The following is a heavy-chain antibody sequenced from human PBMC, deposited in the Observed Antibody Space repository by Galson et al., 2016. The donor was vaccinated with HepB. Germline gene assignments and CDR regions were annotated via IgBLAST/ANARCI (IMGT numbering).Heavy chain of an antibody. D-gene: IGHD1-26*01. CDR3: AKRHEDCPAVGCPVDY. Sequence: SLRLSCAASGFTFSNYGMPWVRQAPGKGLEWVAAASMAGRRTFYADSVTGRLTLSRDNSNNMLFLQMSSLRADDTAVYYCAKRHEDCPAVGCPVDYWGQGTLVSVSS. V-gene: IGHV3-30*18. CDR1: GFTFSNYG. CDR2: ASMAGRRT. J-gene: IGHJ4*02.